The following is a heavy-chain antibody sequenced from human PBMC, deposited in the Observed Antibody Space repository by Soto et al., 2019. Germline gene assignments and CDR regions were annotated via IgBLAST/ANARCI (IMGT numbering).Heavy chain of an antibody. D-gene: IGHD4-17*01. CDR3: ARKVRDYNFDY. V-gene: IGHV1-2*02. Sequence: QVQLVQSGAEVKRPGASVKVSCKASGYSLTDYYMHWVRQAPGQGLEWMEWINPDSGGTKYAQKFQGRVTMTRDTSINTAFMDLSRLTSDDTAVYFCARKVRDYNFDYWGQGTLVTVSP. CDR1: GYSLTDYY. J-gene: IGHJ4*02. CDR2: INPDSGGT.